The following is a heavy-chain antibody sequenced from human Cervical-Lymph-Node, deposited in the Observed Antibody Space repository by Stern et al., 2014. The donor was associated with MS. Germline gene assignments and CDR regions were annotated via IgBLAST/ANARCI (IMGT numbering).Heavy chain of an antibody. V-gene: IGHV1-46*01. J-gene: IGHJ4*02. CDR1: GYSFITYY. Sequence: QMQLVQSGAELKQPGASVKVSCKASGYSFITYYVHWVRQAPGQGLEWMGLIIPSGGSTTYAQKFQGRVTMTRDTSTSTVYMELSSLRSEDTAVYYCALLVAGTLNADYWGQGTLVTVSS. CDR3: ALLVAGTLNADY. D-gene: IGHD6-19*01. CDR2: IIPSGGST.